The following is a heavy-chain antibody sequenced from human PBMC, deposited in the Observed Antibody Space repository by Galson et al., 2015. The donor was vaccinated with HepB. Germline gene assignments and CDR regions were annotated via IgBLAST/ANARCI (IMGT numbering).Heavy chain of an antibody. Sequence: QSGAEVKKPGESLKISCTGSGYSFTSYWIGWVRQMPGKGLEWMGIIYPGDSDTRYSPSFQGQVTISADKSISTAYLQWSSLKASDTAMYYCAVSRTIVVVPAAPFYGMDVWGQGTTVTVSS. CDR3: AVSRTIVVVPAAPFYGMDV. J-gene: IGHJ6*02. CDR2: IYPGDSDT. D-gene: IGHD2-2*01. CDR1: GYSFTSYW. V-gene: IGHV5-51*01.